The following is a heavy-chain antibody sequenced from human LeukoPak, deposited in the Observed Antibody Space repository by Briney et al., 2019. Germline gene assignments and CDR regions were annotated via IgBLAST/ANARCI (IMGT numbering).Heavy chain of an antibody. D-gene: IGHD6-13*01. J-gene: IGHJ6*03. V-gene: IGHV4-39*01. CDR2: IYYSGST. CDR3: ARHREQQLVPSYYYYYMDV. CDR1: GGSISSSSYY. Sequence: SETVSLTCTVSGGSISSSSYYWGWIRQPPGKGLEWIGSIYYSGSTYYNPSLKSRVTISVDTSKNQFSLKLSSVTAADTAVYYCARHREQQLVPSYYYYYMDVWGKGTTVTVSS.